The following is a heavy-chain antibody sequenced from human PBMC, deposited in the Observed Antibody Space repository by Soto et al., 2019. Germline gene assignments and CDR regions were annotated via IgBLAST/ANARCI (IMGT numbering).Heavy chain of an antibody. CDR2: ISWNGSRT. D-gene: IGHD1-26*01. CDR3: ARDGGVGGSYYLDF. V-gene: IGHV3-35*01. J-gene: IGHJ4*02. Sequence: GGSLRLSCAASGFTFRNSDMNWVHQAPGKGLEWVSGISWNGSRTHYADSVKGRFIISRDNSKNTFYLQMNSLRAEDTAVYYCARDGGVGGSYYLDFWGQGTSVTVSS. CDR1: GFTFRNSD.